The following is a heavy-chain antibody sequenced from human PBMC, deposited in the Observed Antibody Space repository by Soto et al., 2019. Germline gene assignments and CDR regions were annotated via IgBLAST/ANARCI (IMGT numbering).Heavy chain of an antibody. V-gene: IGHV5-51*01. D-gene: IGHD1-1*01. CDR2: IYPDDSDT. J-gene: IGHJ6*02. CDR3: ATQPQCYNNNCSGADNRYRGMHV. Sequence: WDSLKISCTGSGYIFTNNWIGWVRQMPGKGLEWMGIIYPDDSDTRYSPSFQGQVTISADNSISTAYLQWSSLKASDTAMYYCATQPQCYNNNCSGADNRYRGMHVSGQGPTVTVSS. CDR1: GYIFTNNW.